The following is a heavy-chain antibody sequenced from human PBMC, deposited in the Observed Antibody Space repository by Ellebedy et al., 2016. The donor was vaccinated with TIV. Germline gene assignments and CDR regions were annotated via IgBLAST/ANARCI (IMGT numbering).Heavy chain of an antibody. CDR3: ARAFGIHDAFDI. CDR1: GGSFSDYY. D-gene: IGHD3-10*01. V-gene: IGHV4-34*01. CDR2: INHSGNT. J-gene: IGHJ3*02. Sequence: MPSETLSLTCAVYGGSFSDYYWSWIRQPPGKGLEWIGEINHSGNTNYNPSLKSRVTISVDTSKNQFSLKLSSVTAADTAVYYCARAFGIHDAFDIWGQGTMVTVSS.